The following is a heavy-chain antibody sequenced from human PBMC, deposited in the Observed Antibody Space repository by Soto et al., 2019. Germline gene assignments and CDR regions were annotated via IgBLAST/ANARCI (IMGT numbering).Heavy chain of an antibody. CDR2: ISGSGSTI. CDR3: ASPYYYDRSGYPDAFDI. D-gene: IGHD3-22*01. Sequence: GGSLRLSCAASGFTFSSYAMSWVRQAPGKGLEWVSAISGSGSTIYYADSVKGRFTISRDNAKNSLYLQMNSLRAEDTAVYYCASPYYYDRSGYPDAFDIWGQGTMVTVSS. V-gene: IGHV3-23*01. J-gene: IGHJ3*02. CDR1: GFTFSSYA.